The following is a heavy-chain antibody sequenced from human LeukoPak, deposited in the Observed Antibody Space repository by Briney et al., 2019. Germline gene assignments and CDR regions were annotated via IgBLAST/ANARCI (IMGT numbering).Heavy chain of an antibody. CDR3: ARLRGSDDAFDI. V-gene: IGHV5-51*01. CDR1: GHSFISYW. J-gene: IGHJ3*02. Sequence: GESLKISCRASGHSFISYWIAWVRQMPGKGLEWMGIIYPGDSDTRYSPSFQGQVTISADKSISTAYLQWSSLEASDTAMYYCARLRGSDDAFDIWGQGTMVTVSS. CDR2: IYPGDSDT.